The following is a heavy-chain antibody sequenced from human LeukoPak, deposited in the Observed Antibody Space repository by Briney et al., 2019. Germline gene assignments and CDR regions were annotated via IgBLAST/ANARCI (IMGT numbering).Heavy chain of an antibody. CDR3: ARGEKPHNWFDP. Sequence: ASLKVSCKTSGYTFTAYYMHWVRQAPGRGLEWMGWINPNSGATNYAQKFRGRVTMTRDTSISTAYMDLSRLKSDDTAVYYCARGEKPHNWFDPWGQGTRVTVSS. CDR2: INPNSGAT. V-gene: IGHV1-2*02. J-gene: IGHJ5*02. CDR1: GYTFTAYY.